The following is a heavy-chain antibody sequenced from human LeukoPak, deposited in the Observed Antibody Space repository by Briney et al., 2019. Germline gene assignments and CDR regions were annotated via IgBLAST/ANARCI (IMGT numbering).Heavy chain of an antibody. CDR1: GYTFTDYG. Sequence: ASVKVSCKASGYTFTDYGISWVRQAPGQGLEWVGWIIAYTFATNYAQKLQGRVTMTTDTSTNTAYLGLRSLRSDDTAIYYCARDPRSVIAPAAADYWGQGTLVTVSS. CDR3: ARDPRSVIAPAAADY. CDR2: IIAYTFAT. J-gene: IGHJ4*02. D-gene: IGHD2-2*01. V-gene: IGHV1-18*01.